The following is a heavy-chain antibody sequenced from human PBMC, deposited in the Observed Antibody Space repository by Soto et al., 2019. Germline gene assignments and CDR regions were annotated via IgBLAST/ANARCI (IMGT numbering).Heavy chain of an antibody. Sequence: VVFLQISCKGSGYRSTNYWIGWVRTLHGKGLECMGIIYPGDSDTRYSPSFQGQVTISADKSISTAYLQWTSLRASDTAMYYCAKPIAVDFDEWGRGTLVTVSS. CDR1: GYRSTNYW. V-gene: IGHV5-51*01. D-gene: IGHD2-15*01. CDR2: IYPGDSDT. J-gene: IGHJ4*01. CDR3: AKPIAVDFDE.